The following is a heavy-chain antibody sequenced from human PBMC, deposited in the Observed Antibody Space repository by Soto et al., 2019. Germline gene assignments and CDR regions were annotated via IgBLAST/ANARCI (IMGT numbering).Heavy chain of an antibody. V-gene: IGHV3-21*01. Sequence: GGSLRLSCAASGFTFSSYSMNWVRQAPGKGLEWASSISGSGNYTHYADFLRGRFTISRDSAKTSLYLQMNSLRAEDTAVYYCAREGINNYNEYYFDSWGQGTVVTVSS. CDR2: ISGSGNYT. CDR1: GFTFSSYS. D-gene: IGHD4-4*01. CDR3: AREGINNYNEYYFDS. J-gene: IGHJ4*02.